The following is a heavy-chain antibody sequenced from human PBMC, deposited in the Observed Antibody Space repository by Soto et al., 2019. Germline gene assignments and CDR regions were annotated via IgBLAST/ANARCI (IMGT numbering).Heavy chain of an antibody. CDR1: GFTFSTYA. Sequence: EVQLLESGGGLVQPGGSLRLSCAASGFTFSTYAMSWVRQAPGKGLEWVSAISGTGGSTYYADSVKGRFTISRYNSKNTLYLQMNSLRAEDTAVYYCAKNWDTTSSSSSHWGQGTLVTVSS. D-gene: IGHD6-6*01. CDR2: ISGTGGST. CDR3: AKNWDTTSSSSSH. J-gene: IGHJ4*02. V-gene: IGHV3-23*01.